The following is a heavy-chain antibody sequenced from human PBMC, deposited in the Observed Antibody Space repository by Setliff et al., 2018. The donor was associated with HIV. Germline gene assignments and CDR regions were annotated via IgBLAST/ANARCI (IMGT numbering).Heavy chain of an antibody. D-gene: IGHD2-15*01. V-gene: IGHV4-39*01. CDR1: GASINSGSHN. CDR3: ARRIQLRDSSGRSCWTFDI. CDR2: LHYTGTT. Sequence: ETLSLTCTVSGASINSGSHNWGWIRQPPGKGLEWIATLHYTGTTYYNPSLKSRVTISTDTSKNQFSLKLSSVTAADTAVYYGARRIQLRDSSGRSCWTFDIWGQGTMVTVSS. J-gene: IGHJ3*02.